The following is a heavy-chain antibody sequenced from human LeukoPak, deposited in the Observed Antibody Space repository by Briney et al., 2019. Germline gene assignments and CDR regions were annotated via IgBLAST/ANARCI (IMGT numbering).Heavy chain of an antibody. CDR2: SYATGNA. D-gene: IGHD1/OR15-1a*01. J-gene: IGHJ4*02. V-gene: IGHV4-61*02. CDR1: GASISSGRYH. Sequence: PSETLSLTCTVSGASISSGRYHWTWIRQPAGKGLEWIGRSYATGNANYNPSLKSRVTISIDRSNNQFSLTLTSVTAADTAVYFCARLSRGQTTYGAPSDYWGQGTLVTVSS. CDR3: ARLSRGQTTYGAPSDY.